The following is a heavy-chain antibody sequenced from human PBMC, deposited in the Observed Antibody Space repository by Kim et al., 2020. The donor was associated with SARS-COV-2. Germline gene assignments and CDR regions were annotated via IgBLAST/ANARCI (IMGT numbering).Heavy chain of an antibody. D-gene: IGHD3-22*01. V-gene: IGHV3-23*01. CDR2: ISGNGGRT. CDR1: GFTFSNYA. CDR3: AKEGDSYFYDSKIDY. J-gene: IGHJ4*02. Sequence: GGSLRLSCAASGFTFSNYAMSWVRQAPGEGLECVSVISGNGGRTYYADSVKGRFTISRDISKNTLYLQMTTLRAEDTAVYYCAKEGDSYFYDSKIDYWGQGALVTVSS.